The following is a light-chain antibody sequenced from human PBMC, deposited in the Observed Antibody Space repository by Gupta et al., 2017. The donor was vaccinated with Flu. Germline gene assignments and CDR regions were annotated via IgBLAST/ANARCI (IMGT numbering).Light chain of an antibody. CDR1: SSNIGMNY. V-gene: IGLV1-51*02. CDR3: EAWDNSLTAVV. J-gene: IGLJ2*01. Sequence: QSVLTQPPSVSAAPGPKVTISCSGSSSNIGMNYVSWYQQLPGTAPKLLIYESTKRPSGIADRFSGSQSGTSATLGITGLQTGDEANYYCEAWDNSLTAVVFGGGTKLTVL. CDR2: EST.